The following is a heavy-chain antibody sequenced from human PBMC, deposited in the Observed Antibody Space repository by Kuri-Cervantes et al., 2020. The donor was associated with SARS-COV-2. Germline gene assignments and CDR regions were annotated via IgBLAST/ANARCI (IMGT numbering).Heavy chain of an antibody. D-gene: IGHD3-3*01. Sequence: GGSLRLSCGASGFTFSSYAMSWVRQAPGKGLEWVSAISGSGGSTYYADSVKGRFTISRDNSKNTLYLQMNSLRAEDTAVYYCTRADFWSGYYGYWGQGTLVTVSS. V-gene: IGHV3-23*01. J-gene: IGHJ4*02. CDR3: TRADFWSGYYGY. CDR2: ISGSGGST. CDR1: GFTFSSYA.